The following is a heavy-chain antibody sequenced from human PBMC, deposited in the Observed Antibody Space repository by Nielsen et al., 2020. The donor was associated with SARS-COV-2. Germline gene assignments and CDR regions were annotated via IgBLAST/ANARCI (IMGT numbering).Heavy chain of an antibody. J-gene: IGHJ2*01. CDR3: ARVAGTPPVSYSYFDL. D-gene: IGHD6-19*01. V-gene: IGHV3-11*05. CDR2: MSGSSSYI. Sequence: GGSLRLSCGASGFTFSDYYMSWIRQAPGKGLEWVAQMSGSSSYIHYADSVKGRYTISKDSAKNSLYLQMNSLRAEDTAVYYCARVAGTPPVSYSYFDLWGRGTLVTVSS. CDR1: GFTFSDYY.